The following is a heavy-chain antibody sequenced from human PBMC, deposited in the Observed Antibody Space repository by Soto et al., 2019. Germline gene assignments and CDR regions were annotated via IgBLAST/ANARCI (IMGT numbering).Heavy chain of an antibody. CDR1: GGSFSGYY. CDR3: ARGEGMITFGGVIVTPDPLDY. Sequence: SETLSLTCAVYGGSFSGYYWSWIRQPPGKGLEWIGEINHSGSTNYNPSLKSRVTISVDTSKNQFSLKLSSVTAADTAVYYCARGEGMITFGGVIVTPDPLDYWGQGTLVTVSS. J-gene: IGHJ4*02. D-gene: IGHD3-16*02. V-gene: IGHV4-34*01. CDR2: INHSGST.